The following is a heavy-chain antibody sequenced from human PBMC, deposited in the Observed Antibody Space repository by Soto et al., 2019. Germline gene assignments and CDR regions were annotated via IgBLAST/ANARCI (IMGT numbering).Heavy chain of an antibody. CDR3: AKDAASGRRITFGGVLVYDAFEI. CDR1: GFTFDDYA. V-gene: IGHV3-9*01. D-gene: IGHD3-16*02. CDR2: ISWNGGSI. Sequence: EVQLVESGGGLVQPGRSLRLSCAASGFTFDDYAMHWVRQAPGKGLEWVSGISWNGGSIGYADSVKGRFTISRDNAKNALYLQLNSLRAEDTALYYCAKDAASGRRITFGGVLVYDAFEIWGQGTMVTASS. J-gene: IGHJ3*02.